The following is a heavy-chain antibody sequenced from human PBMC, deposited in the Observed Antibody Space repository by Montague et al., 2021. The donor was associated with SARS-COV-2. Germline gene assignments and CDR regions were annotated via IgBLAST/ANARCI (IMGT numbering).Heavy chain of an antibody. D-gene: IGHD3-10*01. Sequence: SETLSLTCTVSGGSISSNYWTWIRQPPGRGLEWIGYIYYSGSTNYNPSLKSRVIISADTSKNHFSLKLRSVTAADTAVYYCAREISGPNYFDYWGQGALVTVSS. J-gene: IGHJ4*02. CDR2: IYYSGST. CDR3: AREISGPNYFDY. V-gene: IGHV4-59*01. CDR1: GGSISSNY.